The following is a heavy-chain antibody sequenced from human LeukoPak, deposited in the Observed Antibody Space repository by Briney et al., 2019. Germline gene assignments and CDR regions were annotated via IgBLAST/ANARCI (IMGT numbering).Heavy chain of an antibody. D-gene: IGHD5-24*01. CDR3: ARVLAEMAAVWRDDVFDI. Sequence: SETLSLTCAVYGGSFSGYYWSWIRQPPGKGLEWIGFIYSSGSTNCNPSLKSRVAISVDTSKNQFALRVNSVTAADTAVYYCARVLAEMAAVWRDDVFDIWGQGTMVTDSS. CDR1: GGSFSGYY. V-gene: IGHV4-59*01. J-gene: IGHJ3*02. CDR2: IYSSGST.